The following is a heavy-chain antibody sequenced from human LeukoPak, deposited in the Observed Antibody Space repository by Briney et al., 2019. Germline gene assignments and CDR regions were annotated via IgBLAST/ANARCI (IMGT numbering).Heavy chain of an antibody. J-gene: IGHJ4*02. CDR2: ISYDGSNK. V-gene: IGHV3-30*04. CDR3: ARGGPGPYCSSTSCYYDY. D-gene: IGHD2-2*01. Sequence: GGSLRFSCAASGFTFSSYAMRWVRQAPGKGLEWVAVISYDGSNKYYADSVKGRFTVSRDNSKNTLYLQMNSLRAEDTAVYYCARGGPGPYCSSTSCYYDYWGQGTLVTVSS. CDR1: GFTFSSYA.